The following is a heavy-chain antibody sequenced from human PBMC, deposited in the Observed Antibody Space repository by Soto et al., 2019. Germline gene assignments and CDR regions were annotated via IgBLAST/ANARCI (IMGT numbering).Heavy chain of an antibody. CDR3: TSRYCTASSCFVGIDWYFDL. V-gene: IGHV3-73*01. CDR1: RLSFSDSA. Sequence: GGSLRLSCAASRLSFSDSAIHWVRQASGKGLEWVGRIRSKSNNYATAYDASVTGRFTISRDDSKNTAYLQMNSLKTEDTAMYYCTSRYCTASSCFVGIDWYFDLWGRGTLVTVSS. D-gene: IGHD2-15*01. CDR2: IRSKSNNYAT. J-gene: IGHJ2*01.